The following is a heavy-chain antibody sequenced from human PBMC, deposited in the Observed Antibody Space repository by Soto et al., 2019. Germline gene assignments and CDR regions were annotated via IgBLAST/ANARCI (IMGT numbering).Heavy chain of an antibody. CDR1: GGSIRSNNW. V-gene: IGHV4-4*02. D-gene: IGHD2-21*01. J-gene: IGHJ5*02. Sequence: SETLSLTCAVSGGSIRSNNWWSWVRQPPGKGLEWIGETYHSGSTNYNPSLKSRVSISVDNSKNHSSLNLSSVTAADTAVYYCARGGGLVAFNWFDPWGQGTLVTVSS. CDR3: ARGGGLVAFNWFDP. CDR2: TYHSGST.